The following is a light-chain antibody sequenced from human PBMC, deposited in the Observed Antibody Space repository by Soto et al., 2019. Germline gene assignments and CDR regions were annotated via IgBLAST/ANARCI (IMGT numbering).Light chain of an antibody. CDR3: QNYNSAPFT. V-gene: IGKV1-27*01. CDR1: HAIGNS. CDR2: DAS. Sequence: DLQMTQSPPSLSASVGDRVTVACRASHAIGNSLAWYQQRPGKSPRLLIYDASTLQSGVPVRFSGSGSGTHFILAITSLRPEDAAIYYCQNYNSAPFTFGGGTKVDVK. J-gene: IGKJ4*01.